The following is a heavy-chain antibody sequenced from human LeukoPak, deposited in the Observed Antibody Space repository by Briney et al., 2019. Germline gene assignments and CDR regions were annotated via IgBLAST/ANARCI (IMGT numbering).Heavy chain of an antibody. CDR3: ARGHSAYDPFDY. J-gene: IGHJ4*02. CDR2: IRSKASGGTT. V-gene: IGHV3-49*03. CDR1: GFTFGDYA. Sequence: GRSLRLSCTPSGFTFGDYAMSWFRQAPGKGLEWVGFIRSKASGGTTVYAASVKDRLTISRDDSKSIAYLQMNSLKTDDTALYYCARGHSAYDPFDYWGQGTLVTVSS. D-gene: IGHD5-12*01.